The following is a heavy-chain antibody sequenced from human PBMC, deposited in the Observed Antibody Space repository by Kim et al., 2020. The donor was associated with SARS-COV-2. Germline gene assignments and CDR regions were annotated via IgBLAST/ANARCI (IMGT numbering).Heavy chain of an antibody. Sequence: GESLKISCKGSGYSFTSYWIGWVRQMPGKGLEWMGIIYPGDSDTRYSPSFQGQVTISADKSISTAYLQWSSLKASDTAMYYCARPTMVRGVIRNFDYWGQGTLVTVSS. D-gene: IGHD3-10*01. CDR1: GYSFTSYW. CDR2: IYPGDSDT. CDR3: ARPTMVRGVIRNFDY. V-gene: IGHV5-51*01. J-gene: IGHJ4*02.